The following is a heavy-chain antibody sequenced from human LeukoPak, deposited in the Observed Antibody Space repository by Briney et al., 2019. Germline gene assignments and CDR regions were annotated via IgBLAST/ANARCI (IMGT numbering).Heavy chain of an antibody. J-gene: IGHJ5*02. CDR2: IYYSGST. CDR1: GGSISTSTYY. Sequence: SETLSLTCTISGGSISTSTYYWGWIRQPPGKGLEWIGSIYYSGSTYYNPSLRSRITISVDTSKNQFSLKLSSATAADTAVYYCARHAVVTALETYNWLDPWGQGTLVTVSS. D-gene: IGHD2-21*02. CDR3: ARHAVVTALETYNWLDP. V-gene: IGHV4-39*01.